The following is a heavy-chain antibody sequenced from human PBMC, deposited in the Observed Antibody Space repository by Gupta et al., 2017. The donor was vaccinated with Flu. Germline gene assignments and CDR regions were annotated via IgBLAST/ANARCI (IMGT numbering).Heavy chain of an antibody. CDR1: AGPFISNH. CDR3: AREEYGLDY. Sequence: QVQLQESGPGLGKPTKPLPLPCTVSAGPFISNHWSWIRQPPGKGLQWIGHIYHSGGTSYNPSLKSRVTISIDTSKNQFSLTLHSVTAADTAVYYCAREEYGLDYWGQGTLVTVSS. CDR2: IYHSGGT. D-gene: IGHD6-6*01. J-gene: IGHJ4*02. V-gene: IGHV4-59*12.